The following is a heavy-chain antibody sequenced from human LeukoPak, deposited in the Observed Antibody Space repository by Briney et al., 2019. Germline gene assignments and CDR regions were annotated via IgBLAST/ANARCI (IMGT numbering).Heavy chain of an antibody. V-gene: IGHV3-48*01. CDR2: ISSSSSTM. CDR1: GFTFSPYT. Sequence: GGSLRLSCAASGFTFSPYTMHWVRQAPGKGLEWVSYISSSSSTMYYADSVRGRFTISRDNAKNSMYLQMNSLRAEDTAVYYCARSQSAFDIWGQGTMVTVSS. J-gene: IGHJ3*02. CDR3: ARSQSAFDI.